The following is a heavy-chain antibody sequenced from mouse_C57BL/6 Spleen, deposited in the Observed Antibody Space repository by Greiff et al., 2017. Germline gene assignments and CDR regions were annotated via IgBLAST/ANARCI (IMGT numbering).Heavy chain of an antibody. CDR3: ARGLITTVVAFDY. J-gene: IGHJ2*01. CDR2: IHPNSGST. D-gene: IGHD1-1*01. CDR1: GYTFTSYW. V-gene: IGHV1-64*01. Sequence: QVQLKQPGAELVKPGASVKLSCKASGYTFTSYWMHWVKQRPGQGLEWIGMIHPNSGSTNYNEKFKSKATLTVDKSSSTAYMQLSSLTSEDSAVYYCARGLITTVVAFDYWGQGTTLTVSS.